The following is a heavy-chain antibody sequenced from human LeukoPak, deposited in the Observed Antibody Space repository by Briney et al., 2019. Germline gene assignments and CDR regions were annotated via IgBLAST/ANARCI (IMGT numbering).Heavy chain of an antibody. D-gene: IGHD3-3*01. CDR2: ISSSSSTI. Sequence: GGSLRLSCAASGFTFSSYSMNWVRQAPGKGLEWVSYISSSSSTIYYADSVKGRFTISRDNAKNSLYLQMNSLRAEDTAVYYCARDIIDVTIFGVVMGAFDIWGQGTMVTVSS. J-gene: IGHJ3*02. CDR3: ARDIIDVTIFGVVMGAFDI. CDR1: GFTFSSYS. V-gene: IGHV3-48*01.